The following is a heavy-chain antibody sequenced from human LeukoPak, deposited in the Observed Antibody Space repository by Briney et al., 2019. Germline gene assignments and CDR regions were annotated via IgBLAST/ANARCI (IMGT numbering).Heavy chain of an antibody. Sequence: PSETLSLTCTVSGGSISTYHWSWIRQPPGKGLEWIGYIYYSGSTNCNPSLESRVTISIDTSKNHLSLKLSSVTAADTAVYYCARVGGSTHYYYYGMDVWGQGTTVTVSS. J-gene: IGHJ6*02. D-gene: IGHD3-16*01. V-gene: IGHV4-59*12. CDR2: IYYSGST. CDR1: GGSISTYH. CDR3: ARVGGSTHYYYYGMDV.